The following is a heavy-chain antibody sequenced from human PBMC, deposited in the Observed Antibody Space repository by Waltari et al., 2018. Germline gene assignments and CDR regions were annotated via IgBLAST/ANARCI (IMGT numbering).Heavy chain of an antibody. CDR1: GGSISSGGYY. Sequence: QVQLQESGPGLVKPSQTLSLTCTVSGGSISSGGYYWSWIRQPPGKGLEWIGYIYYSGSTYYNPSLKSLVTISVDTSKNQFSLKLSSVTAADTAVYYCARVLGGYGYSHAFDIWGQGTMVTVSS. V-gene: IGHV4-31*01. CDR2: IYYSGST. D-gene: IGHD5-18*01. J-gene: IGHJ3*02. CDR3: ARVLGGYGYSHAFDI.